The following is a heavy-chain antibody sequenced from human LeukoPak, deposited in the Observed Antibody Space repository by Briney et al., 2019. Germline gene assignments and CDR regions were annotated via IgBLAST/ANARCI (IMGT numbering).Heavy chain of an antibody. CDR2: ISGSGGST. V-gene: IGHV3-23*01. CDR3: AKDVKVVVTEAFDI. D-gene: IGHD2-21*02. Sequence: GGSLRLSCAASGFTFSSYAMSWVRQAPGKGLEWVSAISGSGGSTYYADSVKGRFTISRGNSKNTLCLQMNSLRAEDTAVYYCAKDVKVVVTEAFDIWGQGTMVTVSS. CDR1: GFTFSSYA. J-gene: IGHJ3*02.